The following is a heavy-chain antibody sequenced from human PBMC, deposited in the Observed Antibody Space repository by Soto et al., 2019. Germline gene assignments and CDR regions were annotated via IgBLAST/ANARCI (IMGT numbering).Heavy chain of an antibody. V-gene: IGHV6-1*01. CDR1: SGNVESEGAT. D-gene: IGHD2-2*01. Sequence: SSGNVESEGATCKRSTACTSKGLEWLGRTYYRSKWYIDYAVSVKSRITINPDPSNNQLSLQLNSVTPDDTAVYYCVSLVGRCWLDPWVTGTLVT. CDR3: VSLVGRCWLDP. J-gene: IGHJ5*02. CDR2: TYYRSKWYI.